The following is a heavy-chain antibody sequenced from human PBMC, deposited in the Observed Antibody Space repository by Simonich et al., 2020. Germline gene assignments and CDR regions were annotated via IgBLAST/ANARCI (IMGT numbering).Heavy chain of an antibody. D-gene: IGHD7-27*01. J-gene: IGHJ6*03. CDR1: GFTVSSHW. CDR2: IKQDGSEK. V-gene: IGHV3-7*01. CDR3: ARDGLGTAYYYYMDV. Sequence: EVQLVVSGGGLVKPGGSLRLSCAASGFTVSSHWMSWVRQAPGKGLEWVANIKQDGSEKYYVDSVKGRFTICRDNAKNSLSLQMNSLSAEDTAVYYCARDGLGTAYYYYMDVWGKGTTVTVSS.